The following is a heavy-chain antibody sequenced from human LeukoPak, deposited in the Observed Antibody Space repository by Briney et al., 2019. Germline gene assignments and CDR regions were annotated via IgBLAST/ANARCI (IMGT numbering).Heavy chain of an antibody. J-gene: IGHJ4*02. D-gene: IGHD6-13*01. CDR1: GGSISSSSYY. CDR3: ARDGYSSSCGGFDS. CDR2: IYYSGST. V-gene: IGHV4-39*07. Sequence: TSETLSLTCTVSGGSISSSSYYWGWIRQSPGKGLEGIGSIYYSGSTYYNPSLKSPVTISVDKSKNQSSLKLSSVTAADTAVYYCARDGYSSSCGGFDSWGQRTLVTVSS.